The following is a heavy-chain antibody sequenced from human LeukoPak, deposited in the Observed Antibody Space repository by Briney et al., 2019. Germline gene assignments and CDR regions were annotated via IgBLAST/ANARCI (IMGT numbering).Heavy chain of an antibody. D-gene: IGHD5-18*01. Sequence: SETLSLTCAVYGGSFSGYSWSWIRQPPGKGLEWIGEINHSGSTNYNPALKSRVTISLDTSKNQFSLNLTSVTAADTAVFYCARGGRGYTYGGVYYEYRDVWGKGTTVTVSS. J-gene: IGHJ6*03. CDR3: ARGGRGYTYGGVYYEYRDV. V-gene: IGHV4-34*01. CDR1: GGSFSGYS. CDR2: INHSGST.